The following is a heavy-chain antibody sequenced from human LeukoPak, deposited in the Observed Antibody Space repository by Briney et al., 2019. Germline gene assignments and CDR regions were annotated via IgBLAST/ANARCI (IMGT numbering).Heavy chain of an antibody. Sequence: GGSLRLSCAASGFTFSYYAMSWVRQAPGRGLEWISDISGTGGSIYYADSVKGRFTISRDNSKNTLYLQMNSLRAEDTALYYCASTVTNRQYYYGMDVWGQGTTVTASS. J-gene: IGHJ6*02. V-gene: IGHV3-23*01. CDR3: ASTVTNRQYYYGMDV. D-gene: IGHD4-17*01. CDR1: GFTFSYYA. CDR2: ISGTGGSI.